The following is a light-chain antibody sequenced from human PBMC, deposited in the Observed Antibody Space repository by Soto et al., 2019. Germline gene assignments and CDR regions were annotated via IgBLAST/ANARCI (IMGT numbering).Light chain of an antibody. CDR3: QQRHDWPLT. J-gene: IGKJ5*01. Sequence: DIQMTQSPSSVSASVGDRVTITCRATQGLSGSLAWYQQKPGKAPKLLISVTSRLQSGVPSRFSGSASGTDFTLATDSLHPEDLGTYYWQQRHDWPLTFGKGTRLAIK. CDR1: QGLSGS. CDR2: VTS. V-gene: IGKV1-12*01.